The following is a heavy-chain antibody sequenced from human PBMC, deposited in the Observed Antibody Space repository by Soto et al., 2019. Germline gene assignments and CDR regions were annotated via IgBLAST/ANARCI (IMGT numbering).Heavy chain of an antibody. CDR3: ARHSFQYYYDSSGYYYFDY. CDR1: GGSISNISYY. V-gene: IGHV4-39*01. CDR2: IYYSGST. J-gene: IGHJ4*02. Sequence: SETLSLTCTVSGGSISNISYYWSWIRQPPGKGLEWIGSIYYSGSTYYNPSLKSRVTISVDTSKNQFSLKLSSVTAADTAVYYCARHSFQYYYDSSGYYYFDYWGQGTLVTVSS. D-gene: IGHD3-22*01.